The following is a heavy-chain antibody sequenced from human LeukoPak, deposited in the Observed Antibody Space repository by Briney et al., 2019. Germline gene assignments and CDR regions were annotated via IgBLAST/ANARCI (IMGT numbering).Heavy chain of an antibody. CDR2: ISSSGSTV. V-gene: IGHV3-11*01. CDR3: ARVASSGWLLDY. J-gene: IGHJ4*02. CDR1: AFTFSDYY. D-gene: IGHD6-19*01. Sequence: GGSLRLFCAASAFTFSDYYMSWIRQAPGKGLEWLSYISSSGSTVYYVDSVKGRFTISRDNAKNSLYLQMNSLRAEDTAVYYCARVASSGWLLDYWGQGTLVTVSS.